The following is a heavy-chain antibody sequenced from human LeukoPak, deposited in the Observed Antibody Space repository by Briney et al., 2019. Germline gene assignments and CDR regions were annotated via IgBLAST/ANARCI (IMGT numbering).Heavy chain of an antibody. J-gene: IGHJ5*02. D-gene: IGHD6-19*01. V-gene: IGHV1-2*02. CDR3: ARETAAGYSSGWYAL. CDR1: GYTFTGYY. CDR2: INPNSGGT. Sequence: ASVKVPCKASGYTFTGYYMHWVRQAPGQGLEWMGWINPNSGGTNYAQKFQGRVTMTRDTSISTAYMELSRLRSDDTAVYYCARETAAGYSSGWYALWGQGTLVTVSS.